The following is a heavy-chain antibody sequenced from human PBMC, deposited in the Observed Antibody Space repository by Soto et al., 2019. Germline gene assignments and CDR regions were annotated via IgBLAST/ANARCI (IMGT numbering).Heavy chain of an antibody. CDR3: AHSFVVVVTAAPSFDY. CDR2: IYWDDDK. D-gene: IGHD2-21*02. J-gene: IGHJ4*02. CDR1: GFSLSTSGVG. Sequence: QITLKESGPTLVKPTQTLTLTCTFSGFSLSTSGVGVGWIRQPPGKALEWLALIYWDDDKRYSPSLKSRLTITKDTSKNQVVLTMTNMDPVDTATYYCAHSFVVVVTAAPSFDYWGQGTLVTVSS. V-gene: IGHV2-5*02.